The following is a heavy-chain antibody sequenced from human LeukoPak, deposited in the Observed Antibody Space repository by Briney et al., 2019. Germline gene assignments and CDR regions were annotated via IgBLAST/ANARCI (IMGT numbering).Heavy chain of an antibody. D-gene: IGHD6-13*01. Sequence: ASVKVSCKASGYTFTVYYMHWVRQAPGQGLEWMGWINPNSGGTNYAQKFQGRVTMTRDTSISTAYMELSRLRSDDTAVYYCARDLEWALAAADPYGMDVWGQGTTVTVSS. V-gene: IGHV1-2*02. CDR1: GYTFTVYY. J-gene: IGHJ6*02. CDR3: ARDLEWALAAADPYGMDV. CDR2: INPNSGGT.